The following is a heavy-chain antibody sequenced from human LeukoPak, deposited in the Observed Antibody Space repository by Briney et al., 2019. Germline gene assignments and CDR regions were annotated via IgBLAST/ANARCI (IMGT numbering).Heavy chain of an antibody. CDR2: IKSKTDDGTT. J-gene: IGHJ5*02. Sequence: SGGSLRLSCAASGFTFSSYSMNWVRQAPGKGLEWVGRIKSKTDDGTTDYAAPVKGRFIISRDDPRSALFLQMNSLRAEDTAVYYCAAVDVDTAFPWGQGTLVTVSS. D-gene: IGHD5-18*01. CDR1: GFTFSSYS. CDR3: AAVDVDTAFP. V-gene: IGHV3-15*01.